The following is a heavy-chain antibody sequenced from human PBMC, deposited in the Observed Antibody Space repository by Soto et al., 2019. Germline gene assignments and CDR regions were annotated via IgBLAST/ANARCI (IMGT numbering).Heavy chain of an antibody. V-gene: IGHV3-9*01. D-gene: IGHD2-2*01. CDR2: ISWNSGSI. Sequence: PGGSLRLSCAASGFTFDDYAMHWVRQAPGKGLEWVSGISWNSGSIGYADSVKGRFTISRDNAKNSLYLQMNSLRAEDTALYYCAKDMDRYQLLVIDMDVWGKGTTVTVSS. CDR1: GFTFDDYA. J-gene: IGHJ6*03. CDR3: AKDMDRYQLLVIDMDV.